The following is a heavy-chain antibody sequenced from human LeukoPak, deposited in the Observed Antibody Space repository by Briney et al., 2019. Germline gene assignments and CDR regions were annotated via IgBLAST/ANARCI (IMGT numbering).Heavy chain of an antibody. CDR2: ISGSGGST. CDR1: GFTFSSYA. CDR3: AKNGDRGAYCTGGTCYPYFYYYMDV. V-gene: IGHV3-23*01. D-gene: IGHD2-15*01. Sequence: PGGSLRLSCEASGFTFSSYAMSWVGQAPGKGLEWVSAISGSGGSTYYADSGKGRFTISRDKSKNTLYLQMNSLRAEDTAVYYCAKNGDRGAYCTGGTCYPYFYYYMDVWGKGTTVTI. J-gene: IGHJ6*03.